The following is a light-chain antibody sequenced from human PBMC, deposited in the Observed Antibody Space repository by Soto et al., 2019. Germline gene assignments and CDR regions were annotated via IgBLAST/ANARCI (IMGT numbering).Light chain of an antibody. CDR3: CSSSPESTYV. CDR2: KGT. V-gene: IGLV2-23*01. Sequence: QSALAQPASVSGSPGQSITISCTGTSSDVGAYDSVSWYQQHPHKAPQVIIYKGTRRPSGVSNRFSGSTSGNAASLTISGLQADDEAEYFCCSSSPESTYVFGTGTKVTVL. J-gene: IGLJ1*01. CDR1: SSDVGAYDS.